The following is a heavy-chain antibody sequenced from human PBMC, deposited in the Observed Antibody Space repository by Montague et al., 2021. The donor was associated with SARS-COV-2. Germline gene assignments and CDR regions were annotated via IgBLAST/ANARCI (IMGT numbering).Heavy chain of an antibody. Sequence: SETLSLTCTVTGDSVISDKYYWSWIRQPPGKGLEWIGFIYDSGSTSYNPSLHSRVTITIDTSKNQFSLNLMSVTPADTAVYYCVKGSGYPWGQRTLVTVSS. V-gene: IGHV4-61*01. CDR3: VKGSGYP. D-gene: IGHD3-22*01. J-gene: IGHJ5*02. CDR2: IYDSGST. CDR1: GDSVISDKYY.